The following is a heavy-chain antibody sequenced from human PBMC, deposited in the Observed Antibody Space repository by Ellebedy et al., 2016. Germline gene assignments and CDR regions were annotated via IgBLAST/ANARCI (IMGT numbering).Heavy chain of an antibody. J-gene: IGHJ3*02. CDR3: ARPLILGSYSGARGAFDI. CDR1: GGSFSGYY. D-gene: IGHD1-26*01. V-gene: IGHV4-34*01. CDR2: INHSGST. Sequence: GSLRLXCAVYGGSFSGYYWSWIRQPPGKGLEWIGEINHSGSTNYNPSLKSRVTISVDTSKNQFSLKLSSVTAADTAVYYCARPLILGSYSGARGAFDIWGQGTMVTVSS.